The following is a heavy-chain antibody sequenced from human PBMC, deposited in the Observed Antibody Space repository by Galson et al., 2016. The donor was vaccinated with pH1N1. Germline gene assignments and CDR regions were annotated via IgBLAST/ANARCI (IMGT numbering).Heavy chain of an antibody. J-gene: IGHJ4*02. Sequence: SLRLSCAGSGFNFSNRWMAWVRQAPGKGLEWVAHVNEEGIEENYIDSVTGRFIITRDNAKKSVFLQMYSLRGDDTAVYYCARVQVSAFFSMDHWGQGALVTVSS. CDR1: GFNFSNRW. CDR3: ARVQVSAFFSMDH. D-gene: IGHD2-8*01. CDR2: VNEEGIEE. V-gene: IGHV3-7*03.